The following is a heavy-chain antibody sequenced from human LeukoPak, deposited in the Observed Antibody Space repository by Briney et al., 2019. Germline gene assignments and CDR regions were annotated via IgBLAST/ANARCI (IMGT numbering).Heavy chain of an antibody. D-gene: IGHD3-22*01. CDR1: GFTFDDYA. Sequence: TGGSLRLSCAASGFTFDDYAMHWVRQAPGKGLEWVSGISWNSGSIGYADSVKGRFTISRDNAKNSLYLQMNSLRAEDTALYYCAKEMAYYDSSGYSGDAFDIWGQGTMVTVPS. J-gene: IGHJ3*02. CDR3: AKEMAYYDSSGYSGDAFDI. V-gene: IGHV3-9*01. CDR2: ISWNSGSI.